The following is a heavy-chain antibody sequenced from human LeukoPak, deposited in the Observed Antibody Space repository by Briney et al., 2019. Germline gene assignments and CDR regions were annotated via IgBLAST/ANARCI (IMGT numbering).Heavy chain of an antibody. CDR2: IDARSGIV. D-gene: IGHD3-3*01. Sequence: PGGSLRLSCAASGFTFTMFGMNWVRQAPGKGLEWVSYIDARSGIVYYADSVQGRFTISRDDAKDSVFLQMTSLRVDDTAVYYCARTYDFGRGPPGDAFDNWGQGTLVTVPS. CDR3: ARTYDFGRGPPGDAFDN. CDR1: GFTFTMFG. V-gene: IGHV3-48*01. J-gene: IGHJ3*02.